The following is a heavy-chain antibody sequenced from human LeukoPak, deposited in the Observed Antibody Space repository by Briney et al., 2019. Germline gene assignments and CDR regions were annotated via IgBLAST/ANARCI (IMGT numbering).Heavy chain of an antibody. CDR2: LVYDARS. V-gene: IGHV3-33*01. CDR3: ARDLSAAFDF. Sequence: PGTSLRLSCAASGFPFSSYGMHWVRQAPGKGLEWVACLVYDARSDYANSVKGRFSISRDDSKNTLFLDMSNLRVEDTALYYCARDLSAAFDFWGQGVLVTVSS. D-gene: IGHD6-25*01. J-gene: IGHJ4*02. CDR1: GFPFSSYG.